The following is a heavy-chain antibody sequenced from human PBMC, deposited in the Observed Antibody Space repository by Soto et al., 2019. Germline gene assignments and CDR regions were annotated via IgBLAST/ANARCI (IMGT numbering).Heavy chain of an antibody. J-gene: IGHJ6*02. CDR3: ARGPGGYSDGWAHDYYYGMDV. CDR2: INHSGST. D-gene: IGHD5-18*01. Sequence: QVQLQQCGAGLLKPSETLSLTCAVYGGSFSGYDWSWIRQPPGKGLEWIGEINHSGSTNYNPALKSRVTIPLVTSKNQCSLKLSSVTAADTAVYDCARGPGGYSDGWAHDYYYGMDVWGQGTTVTVSS. V-gene: IGHV4-34*01. CDR1: GGSFSGYD.